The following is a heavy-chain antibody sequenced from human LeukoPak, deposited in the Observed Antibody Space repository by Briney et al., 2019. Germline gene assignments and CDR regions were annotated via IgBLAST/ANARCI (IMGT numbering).Heavy chain of an antibody. CDR2: FNPDGMST. CDR3: ACTADTAMVFDY. CDR1: GFTFSNYW. J-gene: IGHJ4*02. V-gene: IGHV3-74*01. Sequence: GGSLRLSCAASGFTFSNYWMHWVRHPPGKGLVWVSRFNPDGMSTTYADSVKGRFTISKDKAKNTLYLQMNSQRAEGTAVYYCACTADTAMVFDYWGQGTLVTVSS. D-gene: IGHD5-18*01.